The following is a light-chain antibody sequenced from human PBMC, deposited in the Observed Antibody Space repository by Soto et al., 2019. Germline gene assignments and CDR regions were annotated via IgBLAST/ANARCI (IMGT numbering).Light chain of an antibody. CDR1: QGINTR. Sequence: DVHMTQSPSSLSASVGDRVSITCRASQGINTRLNWFQQKPGEAPKLLIYAASTLHVGVPSRFSGSGSGTDFTLTITSLQPEDFATYYCQQSFDHPVTFGQGTRLDIQ. CDR2: AAS. CDR3: QQSFDHPVT. J-gene: IGKJ5*01. V-gene: IGKV1-39*01.